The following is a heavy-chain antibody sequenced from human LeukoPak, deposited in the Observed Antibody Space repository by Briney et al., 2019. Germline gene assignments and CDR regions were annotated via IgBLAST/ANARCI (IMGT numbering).Heavy chain of an antibody. V-gene: IGHV3-7*01. CDR3: VTTVAGLDY. D-gene: IGHD6-19*01. J-gene: IGHJ4*02. CDR2: IKQDGSEK. Sequence: GGSLRLSRAASGFIFSSYWMSWVRQAPGKGLEWVANIKQDGSEKYYVDSVKGRFTISRDNAKNSLYLQMSSLRAEDTAVYYCVTTVAGLDYWGQGTLVTVSS. CDR1: GFIFSSYW.